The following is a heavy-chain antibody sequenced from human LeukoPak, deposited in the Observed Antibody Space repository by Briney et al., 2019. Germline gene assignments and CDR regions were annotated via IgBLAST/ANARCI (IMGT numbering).Heavy chain of an antibody. CDR2: ISYDGSNK. J-gene: IGHJ4*02. D-gene: IGHD5-24*01. CDR1: GFTFSNAW. Sequence: GGSLRLSCAASGFTFSNAWMTWVRQAPGKGLEWVACISYDGSNKHYADSVKGRFTISRDNSKNTLYLQMNSLRPEDTAVYYCARARFGYNRGPFDYWGQGILVTVSS. CDR3: ARARFGYNRGPFDY. V-gene: IGHV3-30-3*01.